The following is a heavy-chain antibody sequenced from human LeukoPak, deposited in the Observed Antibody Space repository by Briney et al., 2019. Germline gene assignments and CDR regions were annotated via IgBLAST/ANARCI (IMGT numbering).Heavy chain of an antibody. CDR2: INPNSGGT. CDR1: GYTFTGYY. J-gene: IGHJ4*02. D-gene: IGHD3-3*01. Sequence: GASVKVSCKASGYTFTGYYMHWVRQAPGQGLEWMGRINPNSGGTNYAQKFQGRVTMTRDTSIGTAYMELSRLRSDDTAVYYCARAEGITIFGVVITNEDYWGQGTLVTVSS. V-gene: IGHV1-2*06. CDR3: ARAEGITIFGVVITNEDY.